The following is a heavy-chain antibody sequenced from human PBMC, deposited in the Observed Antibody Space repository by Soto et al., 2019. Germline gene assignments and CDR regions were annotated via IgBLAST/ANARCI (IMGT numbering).Heavy chain of an antibody. J-gene: IGHJ5*02. V-gene: IGHV4-39*01. CDR3: ARLLLGIEVDGSYGFDL. CDR2: IYYSGST. Sequence: SETLSLTCTVSGGSISSSSYYWGWIRQPPGKGLEWIGSIYYSGSTYYNPSLKSRVTISVDTSKNQFSLKLSSVTAADTAVYYCARLLLGIEVDGSYGFDLWSQRT. CDR1: GGSISSSSYY. D-gene: IGHD6-19*01.